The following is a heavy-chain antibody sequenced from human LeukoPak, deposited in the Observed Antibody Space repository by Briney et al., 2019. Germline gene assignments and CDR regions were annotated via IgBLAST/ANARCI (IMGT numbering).Heavy chain of an antibody. CDR3: AKRVAKNFFDY. V-gene: IGHV1-46*01. J-gene: IGHJ4*02. Sequence: GASVKVSCKASGYTFTSYCMHWVRQAPGQGLEWMGIINPSGGSTSYAQKFQGRVTMTRDMSTSTVYMELSSLRSEDTAVYYCAKRVAKNFFDYWGQGTLVTVSS. D-gene: IGHD2-15*01. CDR2: INPSGGST. CDR1: GYTFTSYC.